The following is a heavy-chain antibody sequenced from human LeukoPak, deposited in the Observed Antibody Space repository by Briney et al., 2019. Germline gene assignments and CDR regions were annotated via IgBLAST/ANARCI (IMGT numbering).Heavy chain of an antibody. CDR3: ARDSAADDNDFDV. V-gene: IGHV3-33*01. J-gene: IGHJ3*01. CDR2: IWSHGNRK. Sequence: GRSLTLSCIPSGLSFSFYGMHWVRQAPGKGLEWVAVIWSHGNRKHHSDSVEGRSAISRDNSKNILYLQMNNLRAEDTALYYCARDSAADDNDFDVWGQGTMVTVSS. D-gene: IGHD6-25*01. CDR1: GLSFSFYG.